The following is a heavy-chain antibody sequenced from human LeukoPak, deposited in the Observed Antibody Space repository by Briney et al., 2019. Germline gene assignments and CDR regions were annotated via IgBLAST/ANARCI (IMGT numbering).Heavy chain of an antibody. CDR3: ASSYCSGGSCPGDFDY. D-gene: IGHD2-15*01. V-gene: IGHV1-18*01. CDR1: GYTFTSYG. CDR2: ISAYNGNT. Sequence: ASVKVSCKASGYTFTSYGISWVRQAPGQGLEWMGWISAYNGNTNYPQKLQGRVTMTTDTSTSTAYMELRSLRSDDTAVYYCASSYCSGGSCPGDFDYWGQGTLVTVSS. J-gene: IGHJ4*02.